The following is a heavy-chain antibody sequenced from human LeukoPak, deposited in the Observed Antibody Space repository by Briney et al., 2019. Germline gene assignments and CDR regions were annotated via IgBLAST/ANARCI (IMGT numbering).Heavy chain of an antibody. Sequence: SETLSLTCGVSGGSVSSTNWWTWIRQPPGKGLEWIGEVHLDGRTNFNPSLKSRLTMSVDLSGNHVSLKLTSVTAADTAVYYCAREGGFYRPLDYSGQGTLVTVSS. CDR2: VHLDGRT. J-gene: IGHJ4*02. D-gene: IGHD6-25*01. V-gene: IGHV4-4*02. CDR1: GGSVSSTNW. CDR3: AREGGFYRPLDY.